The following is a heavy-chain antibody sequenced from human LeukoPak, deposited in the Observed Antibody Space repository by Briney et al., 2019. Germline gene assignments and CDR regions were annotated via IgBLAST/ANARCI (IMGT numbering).Heavy chain of an antibody. Sequence: SETLSLTCTVSGGSISSGGYYWSWIRQHPGKGLEWIGYIYYSGSTYYNPSLKSRVTISVDTSKNQFSLKLSSVTAADTAVYYCARGLGDSDAFDIWGQGTMVTVSS. CDR1: GGSISSGGYY. J-gene: IGHJ3*02. CDR3: ARGLGDSDAFDI. D-gene: IGHD2-21*01. V-gene: IGHV4-31*03. CDR2: IYYSGST.